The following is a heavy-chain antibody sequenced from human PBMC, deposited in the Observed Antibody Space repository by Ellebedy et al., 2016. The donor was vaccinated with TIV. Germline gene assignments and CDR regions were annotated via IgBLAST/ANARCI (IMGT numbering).Heavy chain of an antibody. CDR1: GFTFSSYV. J-gene: IGHJ4*02. CDR2: ISYDCSNK. V-gene: IGHV3-30*09. CDR3: ARDRPATVVAGALEY. Sequence: GESLKISCAASGFTFSSYVMHWVRQAPGKGLEWVASISYDCSNKYYADAVKGRFAISRDNSENTLYLQVNSLTTEDTAVYYCARDRPATVVAGALEYWGQGTLVTVSS. D-gene: IGHD3-22*01.